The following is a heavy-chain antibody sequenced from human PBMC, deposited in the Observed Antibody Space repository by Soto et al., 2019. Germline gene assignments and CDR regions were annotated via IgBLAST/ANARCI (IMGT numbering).Heavy chain of an antibody. V-gene: IGHV4-4*07. D-gene: IGHD1-26*01. Sequence: QVQLQESGPGLVKPSETLSLTCTVSGDSITNYYWSWIRQSAGNGLECIGRIHTSGITNYNPSLRRRLTMSADTSKNQFSLKLSSVTGADTAVYYCATVGGSFFDNWGQGTLVTVSS. CDR2: IHTSGIT. CDR3: ATVGGSFFDN. J-gene: IGHJ4*02. CDR1: GDSITNYY.